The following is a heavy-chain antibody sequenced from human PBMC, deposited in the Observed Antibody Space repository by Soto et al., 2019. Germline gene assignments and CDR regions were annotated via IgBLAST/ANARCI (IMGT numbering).Heavy chain of an antibody. J-gene: IGHJ4*02. V-gene: IGHV1-46*01. CDR1: GYTFTSYY. CDR2: INPSGGST. CDR3: AXDHLSSAYYSTSTGFDY. D-gene: IGHD3-22*01. Sequence: GASVKVSCKASGYTFTSYYIHWVRQAPGQGLEWMGIINPSGGSTSYAQKFQGRVTMARDTSTTTVYMELSSLRSEDTAVYYCAXDHLSSAYYSTSTGFDYWGPGTLVTVSS.